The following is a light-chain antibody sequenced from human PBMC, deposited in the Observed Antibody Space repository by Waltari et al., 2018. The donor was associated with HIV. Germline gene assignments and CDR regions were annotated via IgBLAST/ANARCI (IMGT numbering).Light chain of an antibody. V-gene: IGKV1-39*01. CDR3: QQSYSTPIT. Sequence: DIQMTQSPSSLSASVGDRVTITCRASQSISSNLNCYQQKPGKATKLLIYAASSLQSGVPSRFSGSGSGTDFTLTIRSLQPEDFATYYCQQSYSTPITFGGGTKVEIK. J-gene: IGKJ4*01. CDR1: QSISSN. CDR2: AAS.